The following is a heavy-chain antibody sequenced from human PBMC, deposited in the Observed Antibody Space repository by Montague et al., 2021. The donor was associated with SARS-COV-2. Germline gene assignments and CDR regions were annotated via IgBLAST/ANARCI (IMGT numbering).Heavy chain of an antibody. CDR3: ARDGDEDYFFEY. Sequence: TLSLTCTVSGASISSGSYYWNWIRQLPGKGLEWIGYIHHSGSTYYTPSLQSRVAISVDTSKNEFSLKMTAVTAADTAVYYCARDGDEDYFFEYWGKGLLVTVSS. CDR2: IHHSGST. V-gene: IGHV4-31*03. CDR1: GASISSGSYY. D-gene: IGHD2/OR15-2a*01. J-gene: IGHJ4*02.